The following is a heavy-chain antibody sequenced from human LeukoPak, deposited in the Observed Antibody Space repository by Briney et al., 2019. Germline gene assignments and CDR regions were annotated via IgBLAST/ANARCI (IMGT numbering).Heavy chain of an antibody. CDR3: ARDRGEYYFDS. V-gene: IGHV3-74*01. Sequence: PGGSLRLSCAASRFTFSSYWMHWVRQAPGKGLVWVSRINSDGSSTNYADSVKGRFTISRGNAKNTLYLQLNSLRAEDTAVYYCARDRGEYYFDSWGQGTLVTVSS. CDR2: INSDGSST. J-gene: IGHJ4*02. CDR1: RFTFSSYW. D-gene: IGHD3-10*01.